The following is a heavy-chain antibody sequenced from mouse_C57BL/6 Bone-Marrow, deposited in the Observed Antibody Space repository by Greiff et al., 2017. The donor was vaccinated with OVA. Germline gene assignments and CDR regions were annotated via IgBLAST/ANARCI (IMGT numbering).Heavy chain of an antibody. D-gene: IGHD2-4*01. Sequence: QVQLKESGAELARPGASVKLSCKASGYTFTSYGISWVKQRTGQGLEWIGEIYPRSGNTYYNEKFKGKATLTADKSSSTAYMELRSLTSEDSAVYFCARSGYDSQDCFDYWGRGTTLTVSS. CDR2: IYPRSGNT. CDR1: GYTFTSYG. J-gene: IGHJ2*01. CDR3: ARSGYDSQDCFDY. V-gene: IGHV1-81*01.